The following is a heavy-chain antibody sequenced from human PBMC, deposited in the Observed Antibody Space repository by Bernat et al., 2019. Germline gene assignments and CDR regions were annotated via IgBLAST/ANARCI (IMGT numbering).Heavy chain of an antibody. CDR2: ISGSGGSI. CDR1: GFTFSSYA. CDR3: AKSLLSVVVVAATWFDP. J-gene: IGHJ5*02. V-gene: IGHV3-23*01. Sequence: EVQLLESGGGLVQPGGSLRLSCAASGFTFSSYAMSWVRQAPGKGLEWVSAISGSGGSIYYADSVKGRFTISRDNSKNTLYLQMNSLRAEDTAVYYCAKSLLSVVVVAATWFDPWGQGTLVTVSS. D-gene: IGHD2-15*01.